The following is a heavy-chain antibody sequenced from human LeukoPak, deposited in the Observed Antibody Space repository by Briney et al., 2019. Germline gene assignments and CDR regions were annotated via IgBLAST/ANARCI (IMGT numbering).Heavy chain of an antibody. J-gene: IGHJ6*03. CDR3: ARHPNYYYYYMDV. CDR2: LHYSGST. CDR1: GGFISNSYYY. V-gene: IGHV4-39*01. Sequence: SETLSLTCTVSGGFISNSYYYWGWIRQPPGKGLEWIGSLHYSGSTYYNPSLKSRVTISVDTSKNQFSLKLSSVTAADTAVYYCARHPNYYYYYMDVWGKGTTVTISS.